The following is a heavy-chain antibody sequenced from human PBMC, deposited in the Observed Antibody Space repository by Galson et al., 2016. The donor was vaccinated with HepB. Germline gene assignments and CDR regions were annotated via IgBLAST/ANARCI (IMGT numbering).Heavy chain of an antibody. Sequence: SLRLSCAASGFTFSNSAMSWVRQPPGKGLEWVSSITGSGGDTFYADSVKGRFTISRDNSKSTLYLQMTSLRAEDMAIYYCAKDDGATAWRPTDIWGQGTMVTVSS. V-gene: IGHV3-23*01. CDR1: GFTFSNSA. CDR3: AKDDGATAWRPTDI. CDR2: ITGSGGDT. D-gene: IGHD2-21*02. J-gene: IGHJ3*02.